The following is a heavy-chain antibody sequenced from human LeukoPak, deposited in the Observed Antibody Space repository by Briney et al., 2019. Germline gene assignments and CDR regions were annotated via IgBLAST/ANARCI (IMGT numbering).Heavy chain of an antibody. D-gene: IGHD6-19*01. Sequence: GESLKISCKSSGYSFTSYWIAWVRQMPGKGLEWMGILYPGDSDTRYSPSFQGQVTISADRSITTAYLQWSSLKASDTAMYYCARRIAVAGTYYFDYWGQGTLVTVSS. CDR3: ARRIAVAGTYYFDY. J-gene: IGHJ4*02. CDR1: GYSFTSYW. CDR2: LYPGDSDT. V-gene: IGHV5-51*01.